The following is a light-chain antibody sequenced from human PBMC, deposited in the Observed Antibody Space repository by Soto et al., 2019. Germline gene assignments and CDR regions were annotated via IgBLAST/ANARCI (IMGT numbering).Light chain of an antibody. V-gene: IGKV3-15*01. Sequence: EIVMTQSPDALSVSPGEVATLSCRASQTVSRYLAWYQQKPCQAPRLLIYDASTRATGIPARFSGSGSGAEFTLIISSLQSEDFAVYYCQQYSNWLTFGGGTKVEIK. CDR1: QTVSRY. CDR2: DAS. CDR3: QQYSNWLT. J-gene: IGKJ4*01.